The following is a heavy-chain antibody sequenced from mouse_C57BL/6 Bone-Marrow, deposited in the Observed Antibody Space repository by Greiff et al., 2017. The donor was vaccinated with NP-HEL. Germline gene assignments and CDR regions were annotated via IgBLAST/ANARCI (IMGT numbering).Heavy chain of an antibody. CDR2: IYPGSGNT. Sequence: QVQLKESGPELVKPGASVKISCKASGYSFTSYYIHWVKQRPGQGLEWIGWIYPGSGNTKYNEKFQGKATLTADTSSSTAYMQLSSLTSEDSAVYYCARREGYAAWFAYWGQGTLVTVSA. V-gene: IGHV1-66*01. CDR1: GYSFTSYY. CDR3: ARREGYAAWFAY. J-gene: IGHJ3*01. D-gene: IGHD2-2*01.